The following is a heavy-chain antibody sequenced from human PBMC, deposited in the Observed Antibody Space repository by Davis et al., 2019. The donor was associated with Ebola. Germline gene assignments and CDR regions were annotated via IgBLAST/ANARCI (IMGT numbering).Heavy chain of an antibody. D-gene: IGHD3-3*01. V-gene: IGHV3-23*01. CDR1: GFTFTSYA. Sequence: GESLKISCAASGFTFTSYAMSWVRQAPGKGLEWVSAISDTGGSTYYGDSVKGRFTISRDNSKNTLYLQMNSLRDEDTAVYFCARVRSGYYPSAMDVWGQGTTVTVSS. CDR3: ARVRSGYYPSAMDV. J-gene: IGHJ6*02. CDR2: ISDTGGST.